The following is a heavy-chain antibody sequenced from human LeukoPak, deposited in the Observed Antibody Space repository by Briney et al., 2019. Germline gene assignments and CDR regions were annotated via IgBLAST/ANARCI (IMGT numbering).Heavy chain of an antibody. CDR1: GYRFTNCW. Sequence: PGESLKISCKGSGYRFTNCWIGWVRQMPGKGLECMGIIYPDDSDIRYSPSFQGQVTISADKSVSTAYLQWSSLKASDTAMYYCARHTRGVDTALVHDAFDIWGQGTMVTFST. V-gene: IGHV5-51*01. CDR3: ARHTRGVDTALVHDAFDI. D-gene: IGHD5-18*01. J-gene: IGHJ3*02. CDR2: IYPDDSDI.